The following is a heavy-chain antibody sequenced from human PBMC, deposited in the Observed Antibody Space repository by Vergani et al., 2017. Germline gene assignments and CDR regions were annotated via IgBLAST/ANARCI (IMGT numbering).Heavy chain of an antibody. CDR1: GGSFSGYY. CDR2: INHSGST. Sequence: QVQLQQWGAGLLKPSETLSLTCAVYGGSFSGYYWSWIRQPPGKGLEWIGEINHSGSTNYNPSLKSRVTISVDTSKNQFSLKLSSVTAADTAVYYCARAGCRGTKWEPGYWGQGTLVTVSS. J-gene: IGHJ4*02. D-gene: IGHD1-26*01. CDR3: ARAGCRGTKWEPGY. V-gene: IGHV4-34*01.